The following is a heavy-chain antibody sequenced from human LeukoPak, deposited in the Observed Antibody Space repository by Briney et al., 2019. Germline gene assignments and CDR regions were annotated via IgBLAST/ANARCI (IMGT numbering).Heavy chain of an antibody. V-gene: IGHV4-61*01. CDR3: ARGQAALWFGEL. Sequence: SETLSLTCTVTAGSVSSGSDYWSWIRQPPGKGLEWIGHVSYSGSTNYNPSLKSRVTISLDKSKNQLSLKLSSVTTADTAVYYCARGQAALWFGELWGQGTLVTVSS. D-gene: IGHD3-10*01. CDR2: VSYSGST. CDR1: AGSVSSGSDY. J-gene: IGHJ4*02.